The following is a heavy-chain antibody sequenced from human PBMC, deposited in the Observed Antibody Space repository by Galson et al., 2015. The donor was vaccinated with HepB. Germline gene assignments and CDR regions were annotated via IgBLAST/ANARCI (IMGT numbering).Heavy chain of an antibody. J-gene: IGHJ4*02. CDR2: IDPSDSYT. V-gene: IGHV5-10-1*01. Sequence: QSGAEVKKPGESLRISCKGSGYSFTSYWISWVRQMPGKGLEWMGRIDPSDSYTNYSPSFQGHVTISADKSISTAYLQWSSLKASDTAMYYCARQGRNYDILTGWPGHWGQGTLVTVSS. CDR3: ARQGRNYDILTGWPGH. D-gene: IGHD3-9*01. CDR1: GYSFTSYW.